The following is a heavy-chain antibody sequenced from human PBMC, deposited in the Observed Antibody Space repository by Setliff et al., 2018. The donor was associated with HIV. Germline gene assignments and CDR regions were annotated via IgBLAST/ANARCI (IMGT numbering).Heavy chain of an antibody. D-gene: IGHD7-27*01. J-gene: IGHJ6*03. CDR2: MNPNSGNT. CDR1: GYNFTSYD. V-gene: IGHV1-8*02. Sequence: ASVKVSCKASGYNFTSYDVYWVRQATGQGLGWMGWMNPNSGNTGYAQKFQGRVTMTRNTSKSTAYMELSSLRSGDTAVYYCARGADYLGIPSYYYYYMDVWGKGTTVTVSS. CDR3: ARGADYLGIPSYYYYYMDV.